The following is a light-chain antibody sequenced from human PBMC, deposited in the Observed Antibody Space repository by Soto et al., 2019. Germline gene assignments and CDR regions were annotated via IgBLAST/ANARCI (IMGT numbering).Light chain of an antibody. CDR3: SSYAGSNIRYV. J-gene: IGLJ1*01. Sequence: QSVLTQPPSASGSPGQSVTISCTGTSSDVGGYKYGSWYQQHPGKAPQLVIYGVNKRASGVPDRFSGSKSGNTASLTVSGLQAEDEADYYCSSYAGSNIRYVFGTGTKVTVL. CDR2: GVN. V-gene: IGLV2-8*01. CDR1: SSDVGGYKY.